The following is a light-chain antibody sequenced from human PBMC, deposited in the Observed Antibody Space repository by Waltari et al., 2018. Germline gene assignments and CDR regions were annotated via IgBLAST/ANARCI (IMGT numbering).Light chain of an antibody. CDR2: DAS. CDR1: QDINNY. Sequence: DIQMTQSPSSMSASVGDRVSITCQASQDINNYLSWYQQKPGKAPKLLIYDASNLETGVPSRFSGSGSGTDFTFTINSLHPEDIATYYCQQYKSLPRTFGQGTKV. J-gene: IGKJ1*01. V-gene: IGKV1-33*01. CDR3: QQYKSLPRT.